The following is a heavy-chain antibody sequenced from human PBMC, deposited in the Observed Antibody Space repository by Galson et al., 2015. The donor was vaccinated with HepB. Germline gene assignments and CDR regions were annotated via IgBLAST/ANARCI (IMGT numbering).Heavy chain of an antibody. V-gene: IGHV1-8*01. J-gene: IGHJ6*02. CDR3: ARGHSVYGYSGMDV. D-gene: IGHD5/OR15-5a*01. CDR1: GYTFTSND. CDR2: MNPKSGNT. Sequence: SVKVSCKASGYTFTSNDINWVRQATGQGLEWMGWMNPKSGNTGFAQKFQGRVTMTRNTSISIAYMELTSLRSEDTAVYYCARGHSVYGYSGMDVWGQGTTVTVSS.